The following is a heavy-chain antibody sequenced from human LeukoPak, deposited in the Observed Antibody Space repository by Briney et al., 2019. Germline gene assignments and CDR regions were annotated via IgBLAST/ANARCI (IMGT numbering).Heavy chain of an antibody. CDR2: INPNSGGT. J-gene: IGHJ4*02. Sequence: GASVKVSCKASGYTFTGYYMHWVRQAPGQGLEWMGWINPNSGGTNYAQKFQGRVTMTRDTSISTAYMELSRLRSDDTAVYYCARDNLGPGGRYRYCSGDSCYSDPYYFDYWGQGTLVTVSS. D-gene: IGHD2-15*01. CDR3: ARDNLGPGGRYRYCSGDSCYSDPYYFDY. CDR1: GYTFTGYY. V-gene: IGHV1-2*02.